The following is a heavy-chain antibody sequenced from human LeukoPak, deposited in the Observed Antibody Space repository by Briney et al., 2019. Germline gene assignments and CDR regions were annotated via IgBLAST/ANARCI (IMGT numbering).Heavy chain of an antibody. CDR2: IYTSGST. J-gene: IGHJ4*02. CDR1: GGSISSYY. CDR3: AREYSSSSASIFDY. V-gene: IGHV4-4*07. Sequence: SETLSLTCTVSGGSISSYYWSWIRQPAGKGLEWIGRIYTSGSTNYNPSLKSRVTMSVDTSKNQFSLKLSSVTAADTAVYYCAREYSSSSASIFDYWGQGTLVTVSS. D-gene: IGHD6-6*01.